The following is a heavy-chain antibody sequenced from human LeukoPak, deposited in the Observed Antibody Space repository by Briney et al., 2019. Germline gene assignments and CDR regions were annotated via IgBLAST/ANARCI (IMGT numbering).Heavy chain of an antibody. Sequence: GSLRLSCAASGFTFSSYSMNWVRQPPGKGLEWIGEINHSGSTNYNPSLKSRVTISVDTSKNQFSLKLSSVTAADTAVYYCARTPFDYYDSSGYYAIDYWGQGTLVTVSS. V-gene: IGHV4-34*01. J-gene: IGHJ4*02. CDR1: GFTFSSYS. CDR2: INHSGST. CDR3: ARTPFDYYDSSGYYAIDY. D-gene: IGHD3-22*01.